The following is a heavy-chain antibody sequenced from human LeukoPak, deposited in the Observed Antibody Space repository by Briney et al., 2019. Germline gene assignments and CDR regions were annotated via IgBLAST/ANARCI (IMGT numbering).Heavy chain of an antibody. D-gene: IGHD3-16*01. CDR1: GFTFSSFW. J-gene: IGHJ4*02. CDR3: ARGGGGLGY. V-gene: IGHV3-74*01. Sequence: GGSLRLSCAASGFTFSSFWMHWVRHAPGKGLEWVSSIKGDGSSTNYADSVKGRFTISGDNAKNTLYLQMNSLRAEDTAVYYCARGGGGLGYWGQGTLVTVSS. CDR2: IKGDGSST.